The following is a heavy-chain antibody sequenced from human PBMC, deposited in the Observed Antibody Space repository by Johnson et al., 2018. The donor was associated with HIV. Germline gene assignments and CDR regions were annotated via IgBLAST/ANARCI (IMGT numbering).Heavy chain of an antibody. V-gene: IGHV3-30-3*01. Sequence: VQLVESGGGVVQPGRSLRLSCAASGFTFSSYAMHWVRQAPGKGLEWVAVISYDGSNKYYADSVKGRFTISRDNSKNTLYLQMNSLRAEDTAMYFCAREGYYASRGTFDIWGEGTMVTVSS. CDR3: AREGYYASRGTFDI. D-gene: IGHD3-10*01. J-gene: IGHJ3*02. CDR1: GFTFSSYA. CDR2: ISYDGSNK.